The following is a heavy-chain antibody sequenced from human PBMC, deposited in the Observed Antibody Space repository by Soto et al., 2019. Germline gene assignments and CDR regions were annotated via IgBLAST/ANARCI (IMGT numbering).Heavy chain of an antibody. D-gene: IGHD3-10*01. CDR2: IYYSGST. CDR1: GGSISIGGYY. J-gene: IGHJ6*02. CDR3: ARVLWFGESRRGMDV. V-gene: IGHV4-31*03. Sequence: PSETLSLTCTVSGGSISIGGYYWSWIRQHPGKGLEWIGYIYYSGSTYYNPSLKSRLTISVDTSKKQFSLKLSSVTAADTAVYYCARVLWFGESRRGMDVWGQGTTVTVSS.